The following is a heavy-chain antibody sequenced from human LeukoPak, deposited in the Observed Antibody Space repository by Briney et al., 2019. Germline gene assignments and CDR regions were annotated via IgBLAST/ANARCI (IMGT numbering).Heavy chain of an antibody. D-gene: IGHD6-13*01. J-gene: IGHJ5*02. V-gene: IGHV1-2*02. Sequence: ASVKVSCKASGYTFTGYYMHWVRQAPGQGLEWMGWINPNSGGTNYAQKFQGRVTMTRDTSISTAYMELSRLRSDDTAVYYCARESIAAAYWFDPWGQGTLVTASS. CDR3: ARESIAAAYWFDP. CDR1: GYTFTGYY. CDR2: INPNSGGT.